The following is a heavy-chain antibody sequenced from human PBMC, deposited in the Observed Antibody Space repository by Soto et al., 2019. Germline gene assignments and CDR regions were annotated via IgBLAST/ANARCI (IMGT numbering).Heavy chain of an antibody. CDR3: ARDRGLLWFGEPWGYFDY. J-gene: IGHJ4*02. Sequence: GGSLRLSCAASGFTFSSYAMHWVRQAPGKGLEWVAVISYDGSNKYYADSVKGRFTISRDNSKSTLYLQMNSLRAEDTAVYYCARDRGLLWFGEPWGYFDYWGQGTPVTVSS. CDR1: GFTFSSYA. V-gene: IGHV3-30-3*01. CDR2: ISYDGSNK. D-gene: IGHD3-10*01.